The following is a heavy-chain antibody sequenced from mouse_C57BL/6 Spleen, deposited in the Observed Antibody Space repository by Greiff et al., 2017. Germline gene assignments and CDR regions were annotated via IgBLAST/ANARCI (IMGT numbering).Heavy chain of an antibody. CDR2: IYPRSGNT. CDR1: GYTFTSYG. D-gene: IGHD1-1*01. J-gene: IGHJ2*01. Sequence: QVQLQQPGAELVRPGASVKLSCKASGYTFTSYGISWVKQRTGQGLEWIGEIYPRSGNTYYNEKFKGKATLTADKSSSTAYMELRSLTSEDSAVYFCARRNYGSSSYYFDYWGQGTTLTVSS. CDR3: ARRNYGSSSYYFDY. V-gene: IGHV1-81*01.